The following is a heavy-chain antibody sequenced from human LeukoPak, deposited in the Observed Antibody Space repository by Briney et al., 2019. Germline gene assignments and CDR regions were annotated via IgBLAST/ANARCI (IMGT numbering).Heavy chain of an antibody. J-gene: IGHJ4*02. CDR3: ARDKQHSYGRYFDH. CDR1: AGSISTYH. Sequence: PSETLSLTCTVSAGSISTYHWNWIRKSPEKGLEWIGYMQSTGNSNYNPSFKSRVTISVDMSRNQIVLYLSSVTAADTAVYFRARDKQHSYGRYFDHWGQGILVTVSS. V-gene: IGHV4-59*01. CDR2: MQSTGNS. D-gene: IGHD5-18*01.